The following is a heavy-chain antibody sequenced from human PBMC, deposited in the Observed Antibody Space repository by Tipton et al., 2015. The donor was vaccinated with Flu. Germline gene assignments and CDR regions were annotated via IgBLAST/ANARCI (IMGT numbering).Heavy chain of an antibody. CDR2: ISGSGGST. CDR3: AKGVSSIAARPVGY. Sequence: SLRLSCAAPGFTFSSYAMSWVRQAPGKGLEWVSAISGSGGSTYYADSVKGRFTISRDNSKNTLYLQMNSLRAEDTAVYYCAKGVSSIAARPVGYWGQGTLVTVSS. CDR1: GFTFSSYA. D-gene: IGHD6-6*01. J-gene: IGHJ4*02. V-gene: IGHV3-23*01.